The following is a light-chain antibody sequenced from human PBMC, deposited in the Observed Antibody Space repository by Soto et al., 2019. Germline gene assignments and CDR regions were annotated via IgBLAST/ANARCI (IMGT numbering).Light chain of an antibody. J-gene: IGKJ2*01. CDR3: QQYYSHSPYT. V-gene: IGKV1-5*01. CDR2: DAS. CDR1: QSISTW. Sequence: DIQMTQSPSTLSASVGDRVTITCRASQSISTWLAWYQQKPGKPPNLLIYDASSLESGVPSRFSGSGSGTEFTLTIRSLHPDDFATYYCQQYYSHSPYTFGQGTKLEIE.